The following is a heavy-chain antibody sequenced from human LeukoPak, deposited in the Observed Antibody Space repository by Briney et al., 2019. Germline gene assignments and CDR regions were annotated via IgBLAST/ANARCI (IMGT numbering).Heavy chain of an antibody. CDR2: INPSGDGT. CDR3: AKETPNTGWFDP. CDR1: GHTFTTYY. V-gene: IGHV1-46*01. J-gene: IGHJ5*02. D-gene: IGHD1-14*01. Sequence: ASVKVSCKASGHTFTTYYVHLVRQAPGQGLEWMGVINPSGDGTNYPQRFQGRVTLTRDTSPSTVYMELSSLRSEDTAIYYCAKETPNTGWFDPWGQGTLVTVSS.